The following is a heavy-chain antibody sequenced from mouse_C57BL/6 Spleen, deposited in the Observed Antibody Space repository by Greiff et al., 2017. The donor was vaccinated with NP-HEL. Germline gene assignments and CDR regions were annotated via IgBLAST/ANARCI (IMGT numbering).Heavy chain of an antibody. CDR2: LYPGDGDT. Sequence: VQLQQSGPELVKPGASVKISCKASGYAFSSSWMNWVKQRPGKGLEWIGRLYPGDGDTNYNGKFKGKATLTADKSSSTAYMQLSSLTSEDSAVYFGARPVYPEGYFDVWGTGTTVTVSS. J-gene: IGHJ1*03. CDR3: ARPVYPEGYFDV. CDR1: GYAFSSSW. D-gene: IGHD2-1*01. V-gene: IGHV1-82*01.